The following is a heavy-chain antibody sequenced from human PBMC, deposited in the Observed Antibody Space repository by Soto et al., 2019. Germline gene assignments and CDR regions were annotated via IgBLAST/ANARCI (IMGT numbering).Heavy chain of an antibody. J-gene: IGHJ6*02. CDR2: IIPIFGTA. CDR1: GGTFSSYA. D-gene: IGHD1-26*01. V-gene: IGHV1-69*12. Sequence: QVQLVQSGAEVKKPGSSVKVSCKASGGTFSSYAISWVRQAPGQGLEWMGGIIPIFGTANYAQKFQGRVTITADESKSTAYLELSSLRSEDTAVYYFARDHWWELLGDYGMDVWGQGTTVTVSS. CDR3: ARDHWWELLGDYGMDV.